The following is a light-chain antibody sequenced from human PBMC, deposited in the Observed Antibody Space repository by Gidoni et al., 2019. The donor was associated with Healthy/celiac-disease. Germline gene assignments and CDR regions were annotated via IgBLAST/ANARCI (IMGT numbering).Light chain of an antibody. V-gene: IGKV3-11*01. Sequence: EIVLTQSPATLSLSPGERATLSCRASKSVSSYLAWYQQKPGQAPRLLIYDASNRATGIPARFSGSGSGTDFTLTISSLEPEDFAVYYCQQRSNWPPSFXPXTKVDIK. CDR3: QQRSNWPPS. J-gene: IGKJ3*01. CDR2: DAS. CDR1: KSVSSY.